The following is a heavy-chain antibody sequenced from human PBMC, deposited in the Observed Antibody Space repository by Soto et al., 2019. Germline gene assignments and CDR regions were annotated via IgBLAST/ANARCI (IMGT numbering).Heavy chain of an antibody. V-gene: IGHV3-30*18. CDR2: VSHDGRNT. CDR3: AKGGRKWLVTSDFNY. Sequence: ESGGGVVQPGRSLRLSCAASGFTFSDYAMHWVRQAPGKGLEWVAVVSHDGRNTHYADSVKGRFTISRDSSKNTVSLEMTSLIAEDTAVYYCAKGGRKWLVTSDFNYWGQGALVTVSS. J-gene: IGHJ4*02. CDR1: GFTFSDYA. D-gene: IGHD6-19*01.